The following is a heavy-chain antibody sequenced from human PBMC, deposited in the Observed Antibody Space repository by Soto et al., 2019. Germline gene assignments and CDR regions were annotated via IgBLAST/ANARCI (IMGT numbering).Heavy chain of an antibody. CDR2: MNPNSGNT. V-gene: IGHV1-8*01. Sequence: ASVKVSCKASGYTFTSYDINWVRQATGQGLEWMGWMNPNSGNTGYAQKFQGRVTMTRNTSISTAYMELSSLRSEDTAVYYCATAFFFFGIVFFSSSSSVLAVWAKGTTVPFPP. CDR1: GYTFTSYD. CDR3: ATAFFFFGIVFFSSSSSVLAV. D-gene: IGHD3-3*01. J-gene: IGHJ6*04.